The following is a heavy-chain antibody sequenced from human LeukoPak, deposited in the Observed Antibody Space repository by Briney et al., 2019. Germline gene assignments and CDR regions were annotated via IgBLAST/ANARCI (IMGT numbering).Heavy chain of an antibody. CDR2: IYYSGST. CDR3: ARESTVAGTGIDY. J-gene: IGHJ4*02. CDR1: GGSISTYY. Sequence: PSETLSLTCTVSGGSISTYYWSLIRQPPGKGLEWIGYIYYSGSTNYNPSLKSRVTISVDTSKNQFSLKLSSVIAADTAVYYCARESTVAGTGIDYWGQGTLVTVSS. V-gene: IGHV4-59*01. D-gene: IGHD6-19*01.